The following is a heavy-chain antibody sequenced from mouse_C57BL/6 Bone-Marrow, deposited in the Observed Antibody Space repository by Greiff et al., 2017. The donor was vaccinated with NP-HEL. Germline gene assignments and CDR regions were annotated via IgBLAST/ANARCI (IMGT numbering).Heavy chain of an antibody. CDR3: ARNYGSSSLSFDV. J-gene: IGHJ1*03. CDR2: IDPEDGEN. D-gene: IGHD1-1*01. CDR1: GFNIKDYY. Sequence: VQLQQSGAELVKPGASVKLSCTASGFNIKDYYMHWVKQRTEQGLEWIGRIDPEDGENKYAPKFQGKATITADTSSNTAYLQLSSLTSEDTAVYYCARNYGSSSLSFDVWGTGTTVTVSS. V-gene: IGHV14-2*01.